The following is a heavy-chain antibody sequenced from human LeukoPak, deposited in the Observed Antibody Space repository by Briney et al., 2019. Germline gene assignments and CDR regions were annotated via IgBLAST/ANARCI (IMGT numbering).Heavy chain of an antibody. CDR1: GGSISSGDYY. Sequence: PSETLSLTCTVSGGSISSGDYYWSWIRQSPGKGLEWIGYIYYSGSTYYNPSLKSRVTISVDTSKNQFSLKLSSVTAADTAVYYCARGGITMVRGVIVSAHYFDYWGQGTLVTVSS. CDR3: ARGGITMVRGVIVSAHYFDY. V-gene: IGHV4-30-4*01. CDR2: IYYSGST. D-gene: IGHD3-10*01. J-gene: IGHJ4*02.